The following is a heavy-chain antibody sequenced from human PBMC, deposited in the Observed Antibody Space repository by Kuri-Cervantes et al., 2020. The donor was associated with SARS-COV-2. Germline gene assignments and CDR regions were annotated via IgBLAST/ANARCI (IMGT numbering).Heavy chain of an antibody. D-gene: IGHD4-23*01. J-gene: IGHJ1*01. CDR1: GYTFTGYY. Sequence: GESLKISCKASGYTFTGYYMHWVRQAPGQGLEWMGWINPNSGGTNYAQKFQGRVTMTRDTSISTAYMELSRLRSEDTAVYYCARGPPIITPRTIVKHEYFQHWGQGTLVTVSS. CDR2: INPNSGGT. V-gene: IGHV1-2*02. CDR3: ARGPPIITPRTIVKHEYFQH.